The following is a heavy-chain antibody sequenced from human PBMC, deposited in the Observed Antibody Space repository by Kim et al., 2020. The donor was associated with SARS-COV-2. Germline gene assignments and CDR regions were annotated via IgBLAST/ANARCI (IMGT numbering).Heavy chain of an antibody. J-gene: IGHJ4*02. CDR2: IRSKAYGGTT. CDR1: GFTFGDYA. V-gene: IGHV3-49*03. Sequence: GGSLRLSCTASGFTFGDYAMSWFRQAPGKGLEWVGFIRSKAYGGTTEYAASVKGRFTISRDDSKSIAYLQMNSLKTEDTAVYYCTRGEGGYSYDHYFDYWGQGTLVTVSS. D-gene: IGHD5-18*01. CDR3: TRGEGGYSYDHYFDY.